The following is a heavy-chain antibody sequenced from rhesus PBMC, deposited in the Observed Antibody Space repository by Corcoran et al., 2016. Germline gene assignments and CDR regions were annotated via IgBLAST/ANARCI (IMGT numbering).Heavy chain of an antibody. CDR2: SKSKPDGGTA. CDR1: GVTLSNFW. D-gene: IGHD1-26*01. Sequence: EVQLVESGGGLVKPGGARRLSWSASGVTLSNFWMSWVRQAPGEGLEWVARSKSKPDGGTADYAASVKGAFTISRDDSKNTLYLQMNSLKTEDTAVYYCTTEQNWNYVYWGQGVLVTVSS. J-gene: IGHJ4*01. V-gene: IGHV3-30*01. CDR3: TTEQNWNYVY.